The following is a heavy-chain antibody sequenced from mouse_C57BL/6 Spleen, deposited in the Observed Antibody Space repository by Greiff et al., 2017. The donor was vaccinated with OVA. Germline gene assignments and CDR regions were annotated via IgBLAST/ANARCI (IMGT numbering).Heavy chain of an antibody. Sequence: QVQLKESGAELVMPGASVKLSCKASGYTFTSYWMHWVKQRPGQGLEWIGEIDPSDSYTNYNQKFKGKSTLTVDKSSSTAYMQLSSLTSEDSAVYYCARSDSSGPFDYWGQGTTLTVSS. CDR1: GYTFTSYW. D-gene: IGHD3-2*02. J-gene: IGHJ2*01. CDR3: ARSDSSGPFDY. CDR2: IDPSDSYT. V-gene: IGHV1-69*01.